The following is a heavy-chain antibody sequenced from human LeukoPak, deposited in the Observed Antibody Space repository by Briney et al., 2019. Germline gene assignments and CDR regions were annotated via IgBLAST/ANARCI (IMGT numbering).Heavy chain of an antibody. D-gene: IGHD3-22*01. CDR2: IYSGGST. CDR3: ARDRGYYEFYGMDV. CDR1: GFTVSSNY. Sequence: GGSLRLSCAASGFTVSSNYMSWVRQAPGKGLEWVSVIYSGGSTYYADSVKGRFTISRDNSKSTLYLQMNSLRAEDTAVYYCARDRGYYEFYGMDVWGQGTTVTVSS. J-gene: IGHJ6*02. V-gene: IGHV3-66*01.